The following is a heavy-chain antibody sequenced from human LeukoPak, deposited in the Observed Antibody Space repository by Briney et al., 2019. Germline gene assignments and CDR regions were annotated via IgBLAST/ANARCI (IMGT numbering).Heavy chain of an antibody. CDR1: GYTFTSYG. J-gene: IGHJ4*02. Sequence: ASVKLSCKASGYTFTSYGISWVRQAPGQGLEWMGWISAYNGNTNYAEKLQGRVTMTTDTSTNTAYMQLRSLRSDDTAVYYCARDRCGCSYGLFDYWGQGTLVTVSS. CDR2: ISAYNGNT. D-gene: IGHD5-18*01. V-gene: IGHV1-18*01. CDR3: ARDRCGCSYGLFDY.